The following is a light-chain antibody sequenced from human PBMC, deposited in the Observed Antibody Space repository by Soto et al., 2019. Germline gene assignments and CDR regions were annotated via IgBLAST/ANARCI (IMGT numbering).Light chain of an antibody. CDR1: QSISTW. V-gene: IGKV1-5*01. Sequence: DIQMTQSPSTLSASVGDRVTITCRASQSISTWLAWYQQKSGKAPKLLIYDASSLESGVPSRFSGSGSGTGFTLTISSLQPDDCATYYCQQYNCYSQTFGQGTKVEIK. CDR3: QQYNCYSQT. J-gene: IGKJ1*01. CDR2: DAS.